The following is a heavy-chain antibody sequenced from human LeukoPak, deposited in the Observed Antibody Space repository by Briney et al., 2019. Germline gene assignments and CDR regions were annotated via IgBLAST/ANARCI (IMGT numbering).Heavy chain of an antibody. CDR3: ARDNPYNWNDPNCAFDI. J-gene: IGHJ3*02. CDR1: GYTFTGYY. D-gene: IGHD1-1*01. Sequence: GASVTVSCKASGYTFTGYYMHWVRQAPGQGLEWMGWINPNSGGTNYAQKFQGRVTMTRDTSISTAYMELSRLRSDDTAVYYCARDNPYNWNDPNCAFDIWGQGTMVTVSS. CDR2: INPNSGGT. V-gene: IGHV1-2*02.